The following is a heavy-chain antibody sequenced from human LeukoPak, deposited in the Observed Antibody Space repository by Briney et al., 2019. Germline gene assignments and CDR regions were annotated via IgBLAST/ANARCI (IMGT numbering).Heavy chain of an antibody. CDR1: GYTFTGFY. J-gene: IGHJ4*02. CDR2: INPDSGGT. Sequence: ASVKVSCKASGYTFTGFYMHWVRQAPGQGLEWMGWINPDSGGTNYAQKFQGRVTVTRDTSISTAYMELSRLTSDDTAVYYCARGHYESSGYYLGYWGQGTLATVSS. D-gene: IGHD3-22*01. V-gene: IGHV1-2*02. CDR3: ARGHYESSGYYLGY.